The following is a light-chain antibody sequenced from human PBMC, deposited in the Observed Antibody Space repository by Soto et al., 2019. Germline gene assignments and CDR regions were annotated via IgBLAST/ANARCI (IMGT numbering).Light chain of an antibody. J-gene: IGKJ1*01. CDR2: GAS. V-gene: IGKV3-15*01. CDR1: QSVRSN. Sequence: EIVMTQSPATLSVSPGERATLSCRASQSVRSNLAWYQQKRGQPPRLLIYGASTRATGIPARFSGSGSGTEFTLTISSLQSEDFAVYYCQHYNSWPPWTFGQGTKVEIK. CDR3: QHYNSWPPWT.